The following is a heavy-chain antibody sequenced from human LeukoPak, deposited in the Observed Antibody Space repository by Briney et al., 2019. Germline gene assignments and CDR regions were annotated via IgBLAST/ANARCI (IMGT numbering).Heavy chain of an antibody. CDR3: ARDLTTTNPDSFDI. Sequence: GGSLRLSCAASGFTFSSYWMSWVRQAPGKGLEWVANIKQDGSEKYYVDSVKGRFTISRDNAKNSLYLQMNSLRAEDTAVYYCARDLTTTNPDSFDIWGQGTMVTVSS. CDR2: IKQDGSEK. J-gene: IGHJ3*02. CDR1: GFTFSSYW. D-gene: IGHD4/OR15-4a*01. V-gene: IGHV3-7*01.